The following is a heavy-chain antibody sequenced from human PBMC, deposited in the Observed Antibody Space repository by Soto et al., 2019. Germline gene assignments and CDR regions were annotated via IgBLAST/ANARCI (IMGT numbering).Heavy chain of an antibody. V-gene: IGHV1-69*13. D-gene: IGHD3-3*01. Sequence: GASVKVSCKASGGTFSSYAISWVRQAPGQGLEWMGGIIPIFGTANYAQKFQGRVTITADESTSTAYMELSSLRSEDTAVYYCAGSLRFLEWLFPPIVYYYYYGMDVWGQGTTVTVSS. CDR1: GGTFSSYA. CDR3: AGSLRFLEWLFPPIVYYYYYGMDV. J-gene: IGHJ6*02. CDR2: IIPIFGTA.